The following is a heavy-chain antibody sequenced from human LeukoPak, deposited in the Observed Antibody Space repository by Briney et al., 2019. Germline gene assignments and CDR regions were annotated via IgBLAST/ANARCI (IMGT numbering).Heavy chain of an antibody. D-gene: IGHD5-24*01. CDR1: GGSFSGFY. CDR3: ARGLEEGYPDS. V-gene: IGHV4-34*01. Sequence: SETLSLTCAVHGGSFSGFYWTWMRQPPGKGPEWIGEVNHSRGTNYNPSLKSRVTISEDTSKNQFSLNLTSVTAADTAVYYCARGLEEGYPDSWGQGTLVTVSS. J-gene: IGHJ4*02. CDR2: VNHSRGT.